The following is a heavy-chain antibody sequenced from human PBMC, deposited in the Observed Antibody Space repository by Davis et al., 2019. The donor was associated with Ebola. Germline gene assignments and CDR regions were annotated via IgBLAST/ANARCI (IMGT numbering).Heavy chain of an antibody. CDR2: IYPGDSDT. CDR1: GYTFTSYW. D-gene: IGHD3-22*01. Sequence: KVSCKASGYTFTSYWIGWVRQMPGKGLEWMGIIYPGDSDTRYSPSFQGQVTISADKSISTAYLQWSSLKASDTAMYYYARHYYYDSSGYHYYYYGMDVWGQGTTVTVSS. CDR3: ARHYYYDSSGYHYYYYGMDV. V-gene: IGHV5-51*01. J-gene: IGHJ6*02.